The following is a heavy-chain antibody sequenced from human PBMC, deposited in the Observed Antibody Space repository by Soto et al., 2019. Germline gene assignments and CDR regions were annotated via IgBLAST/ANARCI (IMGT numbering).Heavy chain of an antibody. CDR1: GFTFSSYG. J-gene: IGHJ6*02. V-gene: IGHV3-30*18. CDR2: ISNDGSIQ. Sequence: QVQLMESGGSVLQPGRSLRLSCAASGFTFSSYGMHWVRQAPGKGLEWVTIISNDGSIQYYGDSVKGRLTVSRDNSKKTLFLEMNSLSADDTATYCCAKDRRDSSGTCSRCFGMDVWGQGTTVTVSS. D-gene: IGHD3-22*01. CDR3: AKDRRDSSGTCSRCFGMDV.